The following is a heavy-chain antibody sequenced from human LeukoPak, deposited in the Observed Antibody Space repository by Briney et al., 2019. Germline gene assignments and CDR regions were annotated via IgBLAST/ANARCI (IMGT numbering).Heavy chain of an antibody. CDR3: ARWRMLYTYYYGMDV. J-gene: IGHJ6*02. CDR1: GGSFSGYY. D-gene: IGHD2-8*01. V-gene: IGHV4-34*01. CDR2: INHSGST. Sequence: SETLSLTCAVYGGSFSGYYWSWIRQPPGKGLEWIGEINHSGSTNYNPSLKSRVTISVDTSKNQFSLKLSSVTAAHTAVYYCARWRMLYTYYYGMDVWGQGTTVTVSS.